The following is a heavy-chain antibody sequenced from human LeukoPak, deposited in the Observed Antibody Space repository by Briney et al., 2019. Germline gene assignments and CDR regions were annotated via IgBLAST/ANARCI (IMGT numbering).Heavy chain of an antibody. V-gene: IGHV3-13*01. CDR1: GFTFSSYD. J-gene: IGHJ5*02. Sequence: PGGSLRLSCAASGFTFSSYDMHWVRQATGKGLEWVSAIGTAGDTYYPGSVKGRFTISRENAKNSLYLQMNSLRAGDTAVYYCARVVRDDFWRGYCDPWGQGTLVTVSS. CDR3: ARVVRDDFWRGYCDP. CDR2: IGTAGDT. D-gene: IGHD3-3*01.